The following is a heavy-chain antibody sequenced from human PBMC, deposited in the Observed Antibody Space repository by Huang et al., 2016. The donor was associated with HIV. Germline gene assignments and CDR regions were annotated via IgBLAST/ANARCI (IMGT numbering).Heavy chain of an antibody. CDR3: ATKTAGMDI. CDR1: TFTFGAYW. CDR2: IKQYESEK. Sequence: VESGGRSVQPGGSIKLSCVGSTFTFGAYWMSWVRQPPGRGREWGANIKQYESEKYYVDSVKGRFNISRDNARKVLFLEMDDLRVEDTAIYFCATKTAGMDIWGQGTTVTVSS. D-gene: IGHD1-7*01. J-gene: IGHJ6*02. V-gene: IGHV3-7*01.